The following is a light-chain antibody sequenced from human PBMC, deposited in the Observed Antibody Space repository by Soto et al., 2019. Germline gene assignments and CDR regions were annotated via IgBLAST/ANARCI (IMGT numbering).Light chain of an antibody. CDR3: QQYHTYWT. Sequence: DIQMTQSPSTLSASVGDRVTITCRASQSISSWLAWYQQKPGKAPKLLIYDASNLEGGVPSRFSGSGSGTEFTLTISSLQPDDFATDFCQQYHTYWTFGQGTKVEI. CDR2: DAS. V-gene: IGKV1-5*01. J-gene: IGKJ1*01. CDR1: QSISSW.